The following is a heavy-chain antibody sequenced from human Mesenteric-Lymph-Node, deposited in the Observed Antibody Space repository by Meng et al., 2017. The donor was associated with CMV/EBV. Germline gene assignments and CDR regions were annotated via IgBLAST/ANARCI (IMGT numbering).Heavy chain of an antibody. CDR2: ISSSSSTI. CDR1: GFTFSSYS. D-gene: IGHD3-10*01. CDR3: ATSGSRGYFDY. J-gene: IGHJ4*02. Sequence: GESLKISCAASGFTFSSYSMNWVRQAPGKGLEWVSYISSSSSTIYYADSVKGRFTISRDNAKKSLYLQMNSLRAEDTAVYYCATSGSRGYFDYWGQGTLVTVSS. V-gene: IGHV3-48*04.